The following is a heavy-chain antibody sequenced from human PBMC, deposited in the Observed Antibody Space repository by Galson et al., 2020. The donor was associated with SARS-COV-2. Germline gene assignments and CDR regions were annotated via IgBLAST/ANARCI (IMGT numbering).Heavy chain of an antibody. CDR3: AKDFVRGIGYMDV. J-gene: IGHJ6*03. CDR2: TSATT. Sequence: GESLKFSCVASGFTFSRYGMSWVRQAPGQGLDWVATTSATTYYADSVRRRFIISRDDSKNTLYLQMNGLSADDTAVYYCAKDFVRGIGYMDVWGPGTTVTVSS. V-gene: IGHV3-23*01. CDR1: GFTFSRYG. D-gene: IGHD3-10*02.